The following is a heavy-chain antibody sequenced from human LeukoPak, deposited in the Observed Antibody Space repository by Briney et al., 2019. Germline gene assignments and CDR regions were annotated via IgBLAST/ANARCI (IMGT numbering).Heavy chain of an antibody. CDR3: ARGRPNYDILTGYQTNWFDP. Sequence: PSETLSLTCAVYGGSFSGYYWSWIRQPPGKGLEWIGEINHSGSTNYNPSLKSRVTISVDTSKNQFSLKLSSVTAADTAVYYCARGRPNYDILTGYQTNWFDPLGQGTLVTVSS. V-gene: IGHV4-34*01. CDR1: GGSFSGYY. CDR2: INHSGST. D-gene: IGHD3-9*01. J-gene: IGHJ5*02.